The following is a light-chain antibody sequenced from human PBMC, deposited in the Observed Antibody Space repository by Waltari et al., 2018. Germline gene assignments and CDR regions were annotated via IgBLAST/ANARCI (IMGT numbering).Light chain of an antibody. J-gene: IGLJ3*02. Sequence: QSVLTQPPSTSGTPGQRVTISCSGSSSNIGSNAGNWYQQLPGTAPRLLIYSNNKRPSGVPDRFSGSKSGTSASLAISGLRSQDEADYYCAAWDDSLDGSWVFGGGTRLTVL. V-gene: IGLV1-44*01. CDR3: AAWDDSLDGSWV. CDR2: SNN. CDR1: SSNIGSNA.